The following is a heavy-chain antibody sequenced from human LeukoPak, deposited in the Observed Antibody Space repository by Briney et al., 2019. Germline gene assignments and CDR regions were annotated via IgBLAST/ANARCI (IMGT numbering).Heavy chain of an antibody. V-gene: IGHV3-43D*03. J-gene: IGHJ6*03. D-gene: IGHD1-26*01. CDR3: AKGGSYYTYYYYMDV. Sequence: GGSLRLSCAAPGFTFDDYAMHWVRQAPGKGLEWVSLISWDGGSTYYADSVKGRFTISRDNSKNSLYLQMNSLRAEDTALYYCAKGGSYYTYYYYMDVWGKGTTVTVSS. CDR2: ISWDGGST. CDR1: GFTFDDYA.